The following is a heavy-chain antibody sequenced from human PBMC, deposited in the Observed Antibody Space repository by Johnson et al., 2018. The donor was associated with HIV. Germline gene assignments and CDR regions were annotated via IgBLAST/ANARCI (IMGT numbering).Heavy chain of an antibody. CDR1: GFSFDDYA. V-gene: IGHV3-66*02. CDR3: ARDGAIAGAATEALDL. Sequence: VQLVESGGGLVKPGGSLRLSCAASGFSFDDYAMHWVRQPPGKGLEWVSVIYSGGSTYYTDSVKGRFTISRDNSKNALYLQLNSLRPEDTAVYYCARDGAIAGAATEALDLWGQGTMVIVSS. CDR2: IYSGGST. J-gene: IGHJ3*01. D-gene: IGHD1-26*01.